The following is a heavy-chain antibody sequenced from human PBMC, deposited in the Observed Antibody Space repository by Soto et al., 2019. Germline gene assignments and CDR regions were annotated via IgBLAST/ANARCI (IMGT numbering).Heavy chain of an antibody. J-gene: IGHJ4*02. CDR3: ARVYSNYDYFDY. CDR2: LYHSGSI. V-gene: IGHV4-30-2*01. CDR1: GGSIDSGGYS. D-gene: IGHD4-4*01. Sequence: SETLSLTCTVSGGSIDSGGYSWSWIRQPPGMGLEWIAYLYHSGSIYYNPSLKSRVTISVDRSKNQFSLKLSSVTAADTAIYYCARVYSNYDYFDYWGQGTLVTVSS.